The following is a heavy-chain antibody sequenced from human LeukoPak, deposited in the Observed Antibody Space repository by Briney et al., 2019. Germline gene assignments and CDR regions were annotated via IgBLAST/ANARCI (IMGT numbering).Heavy chain of an antibody. CDR2: ISSSSSYI. V-gene: IGHV3-21*04. CDR1: GFTFSSDR. J-gene: IGHJ4*02. D-gene: IGHD3-22*01. Sequence: GGSLRLSCSASGFTFSSDRMNSVRQAPGKGLEWVSSISSSSSYIYYADSVKGRFTTSRDNAKNSLYLQMSSLRVEDTAVYYCARDHYYDTSGYIDYWGQGSLVTVSS. CDR3: ARDHYYDTSGYIDY.